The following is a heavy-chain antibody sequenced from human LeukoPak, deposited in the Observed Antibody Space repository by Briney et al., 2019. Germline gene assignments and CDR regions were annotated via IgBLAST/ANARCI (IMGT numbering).Heavy chain of an antibody. D-gene: IGHD3-22*01. CDR1: GFTFSSYW. Sequence: RGSLRLSCAASGFTFSSYWMSWVRQAPGQGLEWVANIKPDRSEKYYVDTVKGRFTISRDKSKNTLYMQMNSLRAEDTAVYYCARGGSYYDSSCYYRAADIDYWGQGTLVSVSS. CDR2: IKPDRSEK. CDR3: ARGGSYYDSSCYYRAADIDY. V-gene: IGHV3-7*02. J-gene: IGHJ4*02.